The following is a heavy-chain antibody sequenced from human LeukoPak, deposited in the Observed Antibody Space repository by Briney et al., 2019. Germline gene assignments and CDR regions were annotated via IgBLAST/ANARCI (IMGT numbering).Heavy chain of an antibody. D-gene: IGHD3-10*01. V-gene: IGHV4-34*01. CDR3: ARGLYYGSGSPRAGDAFDI. Sequence: PSETLSLTCAVYGGSFSGYYWGWIRQAPWKGLEWIGEVNRSGSTNYNPSLKSRVTISVDTSKNQFSLKLSSVTAADTAVYYCARGLYYGSGSPRAGDAFDIWGQGTMVTVSS. CDR1: GGSFSGYY. J-gene: IGHJ3*02. CDR2: VNRSGST.